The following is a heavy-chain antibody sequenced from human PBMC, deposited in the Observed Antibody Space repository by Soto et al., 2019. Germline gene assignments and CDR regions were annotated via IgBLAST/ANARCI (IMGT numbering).Heavy chain of an antibody. CDR3: ARFYYDSSGYLPSPYYYYYGMDV. J-gene: IGHJ6*02. CDR1: GFTFRNYG. CDR2: IGIGSSTT. Sequence: GGSLRLSCAASGFTFRNYGMNWVRQAPGKGLEWVSYIGIGSSTTYYADSVKGRFTISRDNAKNSLYLQMNSLRAEDTAVYYCARFYYDSSGYLPSPYYYYYGMDVWGQGTTVTVSS. V-gene: IGHV3-48*01. D-gene: IGHD3-22*01.